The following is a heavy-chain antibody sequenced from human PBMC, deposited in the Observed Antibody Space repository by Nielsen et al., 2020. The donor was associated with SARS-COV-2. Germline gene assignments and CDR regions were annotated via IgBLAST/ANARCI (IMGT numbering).Heavy chain of an antibody. D-gene: IGHD2-21*02. Sequence: WVRQAPGQRLEWMGWINAANGYTKYSQKFQGRVTITRDTSASTAYMELSSLRSEDTAVYYCARVLAYCGGDCYSDYYYYYAMDVWGQGTTVTVSS. V-gene: IGHV1-3*01. J-gene: IGHJ6*02. CDR2: INAANGYT. CDR3: ARVLAYCGGDCYSDYYYYYAMDV.